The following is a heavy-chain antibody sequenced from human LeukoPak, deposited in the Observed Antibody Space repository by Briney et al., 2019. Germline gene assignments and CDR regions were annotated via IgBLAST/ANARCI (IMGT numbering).Heavy chain of an antibody. D-gene: IGHD3-22*01. CDR1: GFTFSSYS. CDR2: ISSSSSYI. J-gene: IGHJ3*02. V-gene: IGHV3-21*01. Sequence: GGSLRLSCAASGFTFSSYSMNWVRQAPGKGLEWVSSISSSSSYIYYADSVKGRFTISRDNAKNSLYLQMNSLRAEDTAVYYCAISPPYYYDSSGYYDSAFDIWGQGTMVTVSS. CDR3: AISPPYYYDSSGYYDSAFDI.